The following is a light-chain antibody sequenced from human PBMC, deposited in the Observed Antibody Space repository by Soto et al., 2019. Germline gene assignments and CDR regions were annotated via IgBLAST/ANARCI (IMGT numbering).Light chain of an antibody. J-gene: IGKJ4*01. Sequence: DIQMTQSPSSLSASVGDRVTITCQASQDITNYLNWYQQKPGKAPQLLIYDASNLETGVPSRFSGSGSGTDFTFTISSLQPEDIATYYCQQYDYLPLTFGGGTKMEIE. CDR3: QQYDYLPLT. CDR2: DAS. V-gene: IGKV1-33*01. CDR1: QDITNY.